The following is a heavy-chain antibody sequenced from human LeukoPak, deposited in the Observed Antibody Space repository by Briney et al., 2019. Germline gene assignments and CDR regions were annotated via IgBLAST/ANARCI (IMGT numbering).Heavy chain of an antibody. Sequence: ASVKVSCKASGYSFTNSGISWVRQAPGQGLEGMGWISPYNYNTHYAQSLQGRVTITTDTAATTAYMELRSLRSDDTAVYYCATSAYGGNSGYDYWGQGTLVTVSS. CDR1: GYSFTNSG. D-gene: IGHD4-23*01. V-gene: IGHV1-18*01. CDR2: ISPYNYNT. CDR3: ATSAYGGNSGYDY. J-gene: IGHJ4*02.